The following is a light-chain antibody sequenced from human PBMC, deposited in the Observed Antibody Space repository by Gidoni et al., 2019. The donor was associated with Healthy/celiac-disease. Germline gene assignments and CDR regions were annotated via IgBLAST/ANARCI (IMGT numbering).Light chain of an antibody. J-gene: IGKJ2*01. V-gene: IGKV2-28*01. Sequence: DSVMTQSPLSLPVTPGEPASISCRSSQSLLHSNGYNYLDWYLQKPGQSPQLLIYLGSTRASGVPDRFSGSGSGTDFTLKISRVEAEDVGVYYCMPALQTPPTFGQGTKLEIK. CDR3: MPALQTPPT. CDR1: QSLLHSNGYNY. CDR2: LGS.